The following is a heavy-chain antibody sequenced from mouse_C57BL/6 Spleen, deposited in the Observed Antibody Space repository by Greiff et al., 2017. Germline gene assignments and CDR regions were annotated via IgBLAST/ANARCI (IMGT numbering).Heavy chain of an antibody. J-gene: IGHJ2*01. CDR2: IHPNSGST. D-gene: IGHD4-1*01. CDR1: GYTFTSYW. Sequence: QVQLQQPGAELVKPGASVKLSCKASGYTFTSYWMHWVKQRPGQGLEWIGMIHPNSGSTNYNAKFKSKATLTVDKSSSTAYMQLSSLTSEDSAVYYCARGGTDYFDYWGQGTTRTVSS. V-gene: IGHV1-64*01. CDR3: ARGGTDYFDY.